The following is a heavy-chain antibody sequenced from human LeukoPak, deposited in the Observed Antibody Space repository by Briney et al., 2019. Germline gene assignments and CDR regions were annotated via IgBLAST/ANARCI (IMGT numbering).Heavy chain of an antibody. D-gene: IGHD2-15*01. CDR2: INPNSGGT. V-gene: IGHV1-2*02. J-gene: IGHJ4*02. CDR3: PRDMDGYCSGGSCYFLLDY. Sequence: ASVKVSCKASGYTFTGYYMHWVRQAPGQRLEWMGWINPNSGGTNYAQKFQGRVTMTRDTSISTAYMELSRLRSDDTAVYYCPRDMDGYCSGGSCYFLLDYWGQGTLVTVSS. CDR1: GYTFTGYY.